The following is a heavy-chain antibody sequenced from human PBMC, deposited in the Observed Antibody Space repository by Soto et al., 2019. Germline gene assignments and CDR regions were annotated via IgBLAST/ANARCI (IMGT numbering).Heavy chain of an antibody. CDR1: GFTFSSYA. D-gene: IGHD3-10*01. V-gene: IGHV3-23*01. Sequence: GGSLRLSCAASGFTFSSYAMSWFRQAPGKGLEWVSAISGSGGSTYYADSVKGRFTISRDNSKNTLYLQMNSLRAEDTAVYYCAKSGEIDVLLWVGESPPLYYDYWGQGTLVTVSS. CDR2: ISGSGGST. J-gene: IGHJ4*02. CDR3: AKSGEIDVLLWVGESPPLYYDY.